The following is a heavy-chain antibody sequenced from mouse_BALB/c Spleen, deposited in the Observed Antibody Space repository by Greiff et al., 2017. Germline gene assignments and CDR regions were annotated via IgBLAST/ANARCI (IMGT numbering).Heavy chain of an antibody. D-gene: IGHD2-12*01. Sequence: EVKLMESGGGLVQPGGSRKLSCAASGFTFSSFGMHWVRQAPEKGLEWVAYISSGSSTIYYADTVKGRFTISRDNPKNTLFLQMTSLRSEDTAMYYCARNDRGFAYWGQGTLVTVSA. CDR2: ISSGSSTI. CDR1: GFTFSSFG. CDR3: ARNDRGFAY. V-gene: IGHV5-17*02. J-gene: IGHJ3*01.